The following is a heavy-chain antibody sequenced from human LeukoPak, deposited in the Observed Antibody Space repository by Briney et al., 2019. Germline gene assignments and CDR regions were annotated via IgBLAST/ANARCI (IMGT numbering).Heavy chain of an antibody. CDR2: ISGSGGST. J-gene: IGHJ5*02. CDR3: AKEITMIVVTLHNWFDP. D-gene: IGHD3-22*01. Sequence: GGSLRLSCAASGFTFSSYAMSWVRQAPGKGLEWVSAISGSGGSTYYADSVKGRFTISRDNSKNTLYLQMNSLRAEDTAVYYCAKEITMIVVTLHNWFDPWGQGTLVTVSS. V-gene: IGHV3-23*01. CDR1: GFTFSSYA.